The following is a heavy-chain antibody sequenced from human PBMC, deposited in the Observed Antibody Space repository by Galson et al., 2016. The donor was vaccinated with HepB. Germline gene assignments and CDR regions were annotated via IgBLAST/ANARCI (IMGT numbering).Heavy chain of an antibody. D-gene: IGHD2-21*01. CDR3: ARVPRLLLTYYGMDV. CDR2: ISGSGTTI. J-gene: IGHJ6*02. CDR1: GLTFGDNY. Sequence: SLRLSCAAAGLTFGDNYMSWVRQAPGKGLEWVSHISGSGTTIYYARSVRGRFTIPMDSAKNSVFLQMSSLRADDTAVYYCARVPRLLLTYYGMDVWGQGTTVTVSS. V-gene: IGHV3-11*01.